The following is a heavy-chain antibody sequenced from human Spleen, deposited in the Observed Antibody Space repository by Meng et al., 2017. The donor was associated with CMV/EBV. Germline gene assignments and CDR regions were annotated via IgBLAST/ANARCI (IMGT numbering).Heavy chain of an antibody. D-gene: IGHD3-3*01. CDR1: GFTFSSYW. CDR2: INSDGSST. V-gene: IGHV3-74*01. Sequence: GGSLRLSCAASGFTFSSYWMHWVRRAPGKGLVWVSRINSDGSSTSYADSGKGRFTISRDNAKNTLYLQMNSLRAEDTAVYYCARGQSYDFYGMDVWGQGTTVTVSS. J-gene: IGHJ6*02. CDR3: ARGQSYDFYGMDV.